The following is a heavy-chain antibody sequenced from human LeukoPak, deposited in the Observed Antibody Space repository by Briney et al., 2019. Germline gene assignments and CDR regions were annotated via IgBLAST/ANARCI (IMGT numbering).Heavy chain of an antibody. V-gene: IGHV4-59*01. CDR2: IYYSGST. J-gene: IGHJ3*02. Sequence: PSETLSLTCTVSGGSINSYYWSWLRQPPGKGLEWIGYIYYSGSTNYNPSLKSRVTISVDTSKNHFSLKLSSVTAADTAVYYCARDESGTSAFDIWGQGTMVTVSS. CDR1: GGSINSYY. D-gene: IGHD1-1*01. CDR3: ARDESGTSAFDI.